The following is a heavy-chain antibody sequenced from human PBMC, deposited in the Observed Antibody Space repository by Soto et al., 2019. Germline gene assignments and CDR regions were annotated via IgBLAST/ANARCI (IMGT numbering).Heavy chain of an antibody. CDR1: GFTFSSYA. CDR3: AREVEGDSSGYYRGFDY. Sequence: GGSLRLSCAASGFTFSSYAMHWVRQAPGKGLEWVAVISYDGSNKYYADSVKGRFTISRDNSKNTLYLQMNSLRAEDTAVYYCAREVEGDSSGYYRGFDYWGQGTLVTVSS. CDR2: ISYDGSNK. J-gene: IGHJ4*02. V-gene: IGHV3-30-3*01. D-gene: IGHD3-22*01.